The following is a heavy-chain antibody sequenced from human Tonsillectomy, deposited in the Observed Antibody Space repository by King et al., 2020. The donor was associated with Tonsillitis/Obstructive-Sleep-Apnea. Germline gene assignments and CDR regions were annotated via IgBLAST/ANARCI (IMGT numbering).Heavy chain of an antibody. D-gene: IGHD6-13*01. CDR2: INEGGREK. V-gene: IGHV3-7*03. CDR1: GFTFSRFW. Sequence: VQLVESGGGLVQPGGSLRLSCAASGFTFSRFWMTWVRQAPGKGLEWVANINEGGREKYYVDSVKGRFTISRDNAKNSLYLQMNSLRAEDTAVYYCAREPAAAVPGDYWGQGTLVTVSS. J-gene: IGHJ4*02. CDR3: AREPAAAVPGDY.